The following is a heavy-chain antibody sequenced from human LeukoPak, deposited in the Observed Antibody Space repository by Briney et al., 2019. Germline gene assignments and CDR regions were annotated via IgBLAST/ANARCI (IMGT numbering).Heavy chain of an antibody. CDR3: ARLIAARQKYFQH. CDR2: INPNSGGT. J-gene: IGHJ1*01. CDR1: GYTFTGYY. V-gene: IGHV1-2*02. D-gene: IGHD6-6*01. Sequence: ASVKVSCKASGYTFTGYYMHWVRQAPGQGLEWMGWINPNSGGTNYAQKFQGRVTMTRDTSISTAYMELSRLRSDDTVVYYCARLIAARQKYFQHWGQGTLVTVSS.